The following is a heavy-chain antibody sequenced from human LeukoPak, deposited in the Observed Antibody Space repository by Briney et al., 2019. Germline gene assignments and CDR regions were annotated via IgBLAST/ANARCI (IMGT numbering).Heavy chain of an antibody. Sequence: SETLSLTCSVSGGSISSSTYYWGWIRQPPGKGLEWIASIYYGGSTYCNPSLKGRVTISVDTSKNQFSLKLSSVTAADTAVYYCARDGGRLGATFNWGQGTLVTVSS. CDR1: GGSISSSTYY. CDR2: IYYGGST. D-gene: IGHD1-26*01. CDR3: ARDGGRLGATFN. J-gene: IGHJ4*02. V-gene: IGHV4-39*07.